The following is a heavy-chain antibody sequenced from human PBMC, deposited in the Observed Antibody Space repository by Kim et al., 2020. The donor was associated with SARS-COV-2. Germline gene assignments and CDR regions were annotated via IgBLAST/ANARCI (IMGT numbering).Heavy chain of an antibody. V-gene: IGHV3-53*01. D-gene: IGHD4-17*01. J-gene: IGHJ4*02. CDR3: ARVGNPDYGDYYFDY. Sequence: ADSGKGRFTISRDNSKNTLYLQMNSLRAEDTAVDYCARVGNPDYGDYYFDYWGQGTLVTVSS.